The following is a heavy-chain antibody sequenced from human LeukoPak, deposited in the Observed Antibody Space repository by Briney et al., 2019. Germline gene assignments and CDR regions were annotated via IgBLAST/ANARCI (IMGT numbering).Heavy chain of an antibody. CDR1: GGSISSSNYY. J-gene: IGHJ4*02. V-gene: IGHV4-39*07. CDR2: INHSGST. CDR3: ARDSNTDSSGYYFDY. D-gene: IGHD3-22*01. Sequence: SETLSLTCTVSGGSISSSNYYWGWIRQPPGRGLEWIGEINHSGSTNYNPSLKSRVTISVDTSKNQFSLKLSSVTAADTAVYYCARDSNTDSSGYYFDYCGQGSLVTVSS.